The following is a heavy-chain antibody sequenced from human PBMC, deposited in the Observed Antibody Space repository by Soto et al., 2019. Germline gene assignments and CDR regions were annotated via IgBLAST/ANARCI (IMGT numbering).Heavy chain of an antibody. CDR2: INPNSGDT. CDR1: GYTFTGDY. D-gene: IGHD3-16*01. CDR3: ARFGNGLDV. V-gene: IGHV1-2*02. J-gene: IGHJ6*02. Sequence: QVQLVQSGAEVKKPGASVRVSCKAFGYTFTGDYIHWVRQAPGQGLEWMGWINPNSGDTYSAPKFQGRVTMTRDTSISTVYMELSGLRSDDTAVYYCARFGNGLDVWGQGTTVTVSS.